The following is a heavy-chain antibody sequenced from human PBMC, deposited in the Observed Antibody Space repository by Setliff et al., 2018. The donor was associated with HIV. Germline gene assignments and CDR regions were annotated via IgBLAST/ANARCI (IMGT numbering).Heavy chain of an antibody. D-gene: IGHD3-22*01. V-gene: IGHV4-31*03. CDR1: GGSISSFNHY. Sequence: SETLSLTCTVSGGSISSFNHYWNWIRQHPGKGLEWIGYIYYSGSAYYNPSLKSRVTISIDTSKNHFSLQLTSVTAADTAVYYCARQTYYYDNSGHNWFDPWGQGTLVTVSS. CDR2: IYYSGSA. J-gene: IGHJ5*02. CDR3: ARQTYYYDNSGHNWFDP.